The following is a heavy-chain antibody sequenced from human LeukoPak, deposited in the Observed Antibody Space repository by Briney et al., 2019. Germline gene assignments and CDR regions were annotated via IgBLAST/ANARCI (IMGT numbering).Heavy chain of an antibody. CDR2: IIPIFGTA. CDR1: GGTFSSYA. D-gene: IGHD1-14*01. CDR3: AREECYGYNRNRGEWFDP. V-gene: IGHV1-69*05. J-gene: IGHJ5*02. Sequence: ASVKLSCKASGGTFSSYAISWVRQAPGQGLEWMGRIIPIFGTANYAQKFQGRVTITTEESTSTAYMELSSLRSEDTAVYYCAREECYGYNRNRGEWFDPWGQGTLVTVSS.